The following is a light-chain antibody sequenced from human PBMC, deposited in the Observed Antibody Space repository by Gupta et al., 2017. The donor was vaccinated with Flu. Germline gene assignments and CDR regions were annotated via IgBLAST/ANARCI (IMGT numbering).Light chain of an antibody. V-gene: IGKV3-20*01. CDR2: GAS. J-gene: IGKJ5*01. CDR1: QSVSSGY. CDR3: QQNDSAPIT. Sequence: EIVLPQSPGTLSLSPGERATLSCRASQSVSSGYLAWYQQKPGQAPRLLINGASSRATGIPERFSGSGSGTDFTLTISRLQPEDFADYYCQQNDSAPITFGQGTQVEIK.